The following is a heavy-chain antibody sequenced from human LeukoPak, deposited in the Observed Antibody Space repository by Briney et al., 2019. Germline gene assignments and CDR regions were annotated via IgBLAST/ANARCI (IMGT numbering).Heavy chain of an antibody. CDR1: GGSISSSY. CDR2: IYYSGST. J-gene: IGHJ4*02. V-gene: IGHV4-59*01. CDR3: ARDRTGFEY. D-gene: IGHD1-14*01. Sequence: SETLSLTCTVSGGSISSSYWSWIRQPPGKGLEWIGYIYYSGSTNYNPSLKSRVTISVDTSKNQFSLELSSVTAADTAVYYCARDRTGFEYWGQGTLVTVSS.